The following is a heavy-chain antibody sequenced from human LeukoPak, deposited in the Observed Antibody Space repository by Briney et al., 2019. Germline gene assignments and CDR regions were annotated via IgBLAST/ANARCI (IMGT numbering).Heavy chain of an antibody. J-gene: IGHJ4*02. CDR1: GFTFSSYA. CDR3: AKGSYYDSSGSFYFDY. V-gene: IGHV3-23*01. CDR2: IGGSGDNT. Sequence: PGGSLRLSCGASGFTFSSYAMSWVRQAPGKGLEWVSGIGGSGDNTYYADSVKGRFTISRDNSKNTLYVQVNSLGTEDTAAYYCAKGSYYDSSGSFYFDYWGQGTLVTVSS. D-gene: IGHD3-22*01.